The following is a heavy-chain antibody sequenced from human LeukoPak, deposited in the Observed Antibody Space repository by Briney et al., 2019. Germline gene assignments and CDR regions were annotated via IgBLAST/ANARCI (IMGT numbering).Heavy chain of an antibody. V-gene: IGHV1-18*01. J-gene: IGHJ6*02. CDR2: ISAYNGNT. Sequence: GASVKVSCKASGYTFTSYGISWVRQAPGQGLEWMGWISAYNGNTNYAQKLQGRVTMTTDTSTSTAYMELRSLRSDDTAVYYCARDHGMVRGVYYYYYGMDVWGQGTTVTVSS. D-gene: IGHD3-10*01. CDR3: ARDHGMVRGVYYYYYGMDV. CDR1: GYTFTSYG.